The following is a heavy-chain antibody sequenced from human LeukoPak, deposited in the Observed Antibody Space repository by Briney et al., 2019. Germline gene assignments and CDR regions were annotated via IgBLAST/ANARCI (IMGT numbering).Heavy chain of an antibody. J-gene: IGHJ5*02. V-gene: IGHV1-18*01. CDR2: ISAYNGNT. CDR3: ARDYDRFYDFWSGYHNFWFDP. Sequence: RASVKVSCKASGYTFTSYGISWVRQAPGQGLEWMGWISAYNGNTNYAQKLQGRVTMTTDTSTSTAYMELRSLRSDDTAVYYCARDYDRFYDFWSGYHNFWFDPWGQGTLVTVSS. CDR1: GYTFTSYG. D-gene: IGHD3-3*01.